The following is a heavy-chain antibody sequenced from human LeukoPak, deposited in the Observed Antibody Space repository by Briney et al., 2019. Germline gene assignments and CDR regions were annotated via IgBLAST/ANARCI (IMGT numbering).Heavy chain of an antibody. D-gene: IGHD1-1*01. CDR1: GGSISSYY. CDR3: ARGGWNRNTGAFDI. J-gene: IGHJ3*02. CDR2: IYYSGST. V-gene: IGHV4-59*01. Sequence: SETLSLTCTVSGGSISSYYWSWIRQPPGKGLEWIGYIYYSGSTNYNPSLKSRVTISVDTSKNQFSLKLSSVTAADTAVYYCARGGWNRNTGAFDIWGQGTMVTVSS.